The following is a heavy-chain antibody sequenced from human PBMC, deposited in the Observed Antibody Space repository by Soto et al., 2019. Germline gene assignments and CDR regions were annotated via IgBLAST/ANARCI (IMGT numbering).Heavy chain of an antibody. D-gene: IGHD3-22*01. CDR3: APLPPWGYDSSCYSWFDP. J-gene: IGHJ5*02. CDR2: IIPIFGTA. CDR1: GGTFSSYA. Sequence: QVQLVQSGAEVKKPGSSVKVSCKASGGTFSSYAISWVRQAPGQGLEWMGGIIPIFGTANYAQKFQGRVTITADESTSTAYIELRSLGSEDTAGYYCAPLPPWGYDSSCYSWFDPWGQGTLVTVSS. V-gene: IGHV1-69*01.